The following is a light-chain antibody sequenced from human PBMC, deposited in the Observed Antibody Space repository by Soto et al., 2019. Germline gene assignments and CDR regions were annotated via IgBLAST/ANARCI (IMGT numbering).Light chain of an antibody. CDR3: QQRSNWQGAT. CDR2: GAS. Sequence: EIVLTQSPGTLSLSPGERATLSCRASQSVGSVYLAWYQQKPGQAPRLLIHGASNRATGIPARFSGSGSGTDFTLTISSLEPEDFAVYYCQQRSNWQGATFGGGTKV. V-gene: IGKV3D-11*02. J-gene: IGKJ4*01. CDR1: QSVGSVY.